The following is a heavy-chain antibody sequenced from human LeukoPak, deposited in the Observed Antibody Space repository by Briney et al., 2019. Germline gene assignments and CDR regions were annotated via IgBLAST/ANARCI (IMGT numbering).Heavy chain of an antibody. CDR3: ARDPGAFDI. CDR2: TYYRSRWYT. Sequence: SQTLSLTCDISGDSVSSNSAAWNWIRQSPSRGLEWLGRTYYRSRWYTDYAVSLRSRLTINPDTSKNQLSLQLNSVTPEDTAAYYCARDPGAFDIWGPGTMVTVSS. V-gene: IGHV6-1*01. CDR1: GDSVSSNSAA. J-gene: IGHJ3*02.